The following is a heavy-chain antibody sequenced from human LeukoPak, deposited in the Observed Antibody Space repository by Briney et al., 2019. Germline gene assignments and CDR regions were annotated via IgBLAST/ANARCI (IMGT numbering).Heavy chain of an antibody. CDR2: INPNSGGT. J-gene: IGHJ4*02. CDR3: ARDDSSGWYGLDY. Sequence: ASVMVSCKAAGYIFTGYCMHWVRQAPGQWLEWMGCINPNSGGTNYAQKFQGWVTMTRDTSISTAYMELSRLRSDDTAVYYCARDDSSGWYGLDYWGQGTLVTVSS. CDR1: GYIFTGYC. V-gene: IGHV1-2*04. D-gene: IGHD6-19*01.